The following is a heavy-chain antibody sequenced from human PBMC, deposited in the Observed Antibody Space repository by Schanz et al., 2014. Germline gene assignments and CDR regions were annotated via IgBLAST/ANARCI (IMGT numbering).Heavy chain of an antibody. J-gene: IGHJ2*01. D-gene: IGHD1-1*01. V-gene: IGHV4-61*02. CDR1: GGSIRSGTYY. CDR2: VFPNGIT. CDR3: ARDTTWRLDL. Sequence: QVQLQESGPGLVKPSQTLSLTCTVSGGSIRSGTYYWSWIRQPAGKALEWVGRVFPNGITNYNPSLKSRFPKPLDTSNNRSSRTLTSLTAADTAVYYCARDTTWRLDLWGRGTLVTVSS.